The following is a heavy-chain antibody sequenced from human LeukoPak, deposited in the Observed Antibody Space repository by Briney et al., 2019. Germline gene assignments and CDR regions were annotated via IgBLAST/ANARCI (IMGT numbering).Heavy chain of an antibody. V-gene: IGHV3-23*01. Sequence: GGSLRLSCAASGFTFSSYAMSWLRQAPAKGLEWVSAISGSGGNTYYAHSVKGRFTISRDNSENTLYLQMNRLKTEDTAVYYCTYDCWSGFDTRRNKTIHSGRYGMDVWGQGTTVTVSS. J-gene: IGHJ6*02. CDR3: TYDCWSGFDTRRNKTIHSGRYGMDV. D-gene: IGHD3-3*01. CDR1: GFTFSSYA. CDR2: ISGSGGNT.